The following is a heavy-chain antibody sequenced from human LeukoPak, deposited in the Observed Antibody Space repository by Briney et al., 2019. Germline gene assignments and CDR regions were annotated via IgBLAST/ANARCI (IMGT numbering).Heavy chain of an antibody. D-gene: IGHD3-16*02. CDR2: IYPDDSDT. V-gene: IGHV5-51*01. Sequence: GESLKISCKGSGYSFTSYWIGWVRQMPGKGLEGMGIIYPDDSDTRYSSSFQGQVTISADKSISTAYLQWSSLKASDTAMYYCARLLKSDYIWGSYRAGNYFDYWGQGTLVTVSS. CDR3: ARLLKSDYIWGSYRAGNYFDY. CDR1: GYSFTSYW. J-gene: IGHJ4*02.